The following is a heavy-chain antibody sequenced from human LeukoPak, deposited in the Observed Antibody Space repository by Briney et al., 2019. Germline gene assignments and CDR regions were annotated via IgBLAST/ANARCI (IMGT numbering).Heavy chain of an antibody. CDR3: ARVSTMVRGVPDWFDP. V-gene: IGHV4-61*01. D-gene: IGHD3-10*01. CDR2: IYYSGST. Sequence: PSETLSLTCTVSGGSVSSGSYYWSWIRQPPGKGLEWIGYIYYSGSTNYNPSLKSRVTISVDTSKNQFSLKLSSVTAADTAVYYCARVSTMVRGVPDWFDPWGQGTLVTVSS. J-gene: IGHJ5*02. CDR1: GGSVSSGSYY.